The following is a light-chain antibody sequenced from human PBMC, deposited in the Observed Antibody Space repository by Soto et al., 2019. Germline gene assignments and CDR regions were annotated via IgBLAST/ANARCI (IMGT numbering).Light chain of an antibody. Sequence: QSALTQPASVSGSPEQSITISCTGNSSDVGAYNLVSWYQQHPGKAPRLIIYEGTKRPSGISHRFSGSKSDNTASLTISGLRAEDEAHYHCCSYAGSRTFVLGGGTKLTVL. CDR2: EGT. CDR1: SSDVGAYNL. V-gene: IGLV2-23*01. CDR3: CSYAGSRTFV. J-gene: IGLJ3*02.